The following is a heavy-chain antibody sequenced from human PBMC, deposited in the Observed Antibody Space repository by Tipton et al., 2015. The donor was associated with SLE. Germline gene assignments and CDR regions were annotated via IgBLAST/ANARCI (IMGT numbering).Heavy chain of an antibody. V-gene: IGHV4-34*01. J-gene: IGHJ5*01. D-gene: IGHD2-2*01. CDR1: GGSFSGYY. Sequence: LRLSCDVHGGSFSGYYWSWIRQPPGKGLEWIGEINHTGGTNYKMSLKSRITLSVDASKNQFSLKLTSVTAADTAVYYCARVRYSTTWYDFWGQGALVTVSS. CDR3: ARVRYSTTWYDF. CDR2: INHTGGT.